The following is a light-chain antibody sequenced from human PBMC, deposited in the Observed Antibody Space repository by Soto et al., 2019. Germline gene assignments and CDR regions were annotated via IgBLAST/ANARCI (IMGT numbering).Light chain of an antibody. CDR1: SSNIGAGYD. CDR3: QSYDNSLSAYVV. V-gene: IGLV1-40*01. CDR2: DNN. Sequence: QSVLTQPPSVSGAPGQRVTISCTGSSSNIGAGYDVHWYQQPPGTAPKLLIYDNNNRPSGVPDRFPGSKSGTSASLAITGLQAEDEADYYCQSYDNSLSAYVVFGGGTKLTVL. J-gene: IGLJ2*01.